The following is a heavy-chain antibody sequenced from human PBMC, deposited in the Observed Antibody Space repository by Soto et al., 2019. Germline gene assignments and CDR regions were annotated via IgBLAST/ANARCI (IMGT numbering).Heavy chain of an antibody. Sequence: SETLSLTCAVYGGSFSGYYWSWIRQPPGKGLEWIGEINHSGSTNYNPSLKSRVTISVDTSKNQFSLKLSSVTAADTAVYYCARAERYYDFWSGRRAQGRFDPWGQGTLVTVSS. CDR3: ARAERYYDFWSGRRAQGRFDP. CDR1: GGSFSGYY. V-gene: IGHV4-34*01. CDR2: INHSGST. J-gene: IGHJ5*02. D-gene: IGHD3-3*01.